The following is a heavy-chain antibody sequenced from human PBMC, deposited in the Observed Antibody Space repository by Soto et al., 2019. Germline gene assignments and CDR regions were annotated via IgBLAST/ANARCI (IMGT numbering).Heavy chain of an antibody. V-gene: IGHV1-69*08. J-gene: IGHJ4*02. CDR1: GGTFSSYT. CDR2: IIPILGIA. Sequence: QVQLVQSGAEVKKPGSSVKVSCKASGGTFSSYTISWVRQAPGQGLEWMGRIIPILGIANYAQKFQGRVTITADKSTSTADMELSSLRSEDTAVYYCARDTCSGGSCYDYWGQGTLVTVSS. D-gene: IGHD2-15*01. CDR3: ARDTCSGGSCYDY.